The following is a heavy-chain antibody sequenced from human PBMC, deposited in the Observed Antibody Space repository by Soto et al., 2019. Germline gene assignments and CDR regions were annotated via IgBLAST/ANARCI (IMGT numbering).Heavy chain of an antibody. CDR2: IYHSGST. D-gene: IGHD6-6*01. V-gene: IGHV4-30-2*01. J-gene: IGHJ4*02. Sequence: TLSLTCAVSGGSISSGGYSWSWIRQPPGKGLEWIGYIYHSGSTYYNPSLKSRVTISVDRSKNQFSLKLSSVTAADTAVYYCARVKSSSNSYYFDYWGQGTLVTVSS. CDR3: ARVKSSSNSYYFDY. CDR1: GGSISSGGYS.